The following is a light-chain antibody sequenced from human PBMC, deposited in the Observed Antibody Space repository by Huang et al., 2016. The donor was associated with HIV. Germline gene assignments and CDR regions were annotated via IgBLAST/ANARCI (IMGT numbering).Light chain of an antibody. Sequence: EIVLTQSPGTLSLSPGERATLSCTASHTISSSYLALYQQKPGQAPRLLIYSTSSRATDIPDRFSGSGSGTDFTLTISRLEPEDFAVYYCQQYGSSIFTFGPGTKVDV. CDR2: STS. V-gene: IGKV3-20*01. CDR1: HTISSSY. CDR3: QQYGSSIFT. J-gene: IGKJ3*01.